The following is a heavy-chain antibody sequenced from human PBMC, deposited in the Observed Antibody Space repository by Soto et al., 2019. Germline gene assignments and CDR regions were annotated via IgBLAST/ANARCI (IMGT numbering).Heavy chain of an antibody. D-gene: IGHD3-9*01. Sequence: QITLKESGPTLVKPTQTLTLTCTFSGFSLSTSGVGVGWIRQPPGKALEWLALIYWDDDKRYSPSLKSRLTITKDTSKNQVVLTMTNMDPVDTATYYCAHSFSRYFDWLRTFDYWGQGTLVTVSS. CDR2: IYWDDDK. CDR3: AHSFSRYFDWLRTFDY. V-gene: IGHV2-5*02. CDR1: GFSLSTSGVG. J-gene: IGHJ4*02.